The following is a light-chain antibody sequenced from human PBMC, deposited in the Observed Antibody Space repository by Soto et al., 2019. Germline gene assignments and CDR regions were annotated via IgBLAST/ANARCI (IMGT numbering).Light chain of an antibody. J-gene: IGKJ1*01. CDR1: QSISSW. CDR2: DAS. Sequence: DTRVTQSPATLSASVGDRVTITCRASQSISSWLSWYQQKPGKAPKLLIYDASSLESGVPSRFSGSGSGTEFTLTISSLQPDDFATYYCQQYNSYWTFGQGTKVDI. CDR3: QQYNSYWT. V-gene: IGKV1-5*01.